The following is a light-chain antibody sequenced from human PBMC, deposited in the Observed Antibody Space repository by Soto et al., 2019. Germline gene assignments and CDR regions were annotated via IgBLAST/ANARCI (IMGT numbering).Light chain of an antibody. J-gene: IGLJ1*01. Sequence: QSALTQPASVSGSPGQSITISCTGTSSDVGGYNFVSWFQHHPGKAPKVMIYEVSERPSGVPDRFSGSKSSNTASLTVSGLQAEDEADYYCSSYAGSNNFVFGTGTKLTVL. CDR3: SSYAGSNNFV. CDR1: SSDVGGYNF. CDR2: EVS. V-gene: IGLV2-8*01.